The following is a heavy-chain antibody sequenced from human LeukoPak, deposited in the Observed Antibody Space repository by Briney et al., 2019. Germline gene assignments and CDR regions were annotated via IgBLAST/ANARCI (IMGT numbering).Heavy chain of an antibody. Sequence: GGSLRLSCAASGFTFSNYGMHCGRPAPRKGLERVAFIWYDGTNKYYADSVKGRFTTSTDTSKKTLYLQMNSLRAEETAVYYCAKAPGGDCRPGDYGGKGTLVTVSS. CDR1: GFTFSNYG. V-gene: IGHV3-30*02. CDR2: IWYDGTNK. D-gene: IGHD2-21*02. CDR3: AKAPGGDCRPGDY. J-gene: IGHJ4*02.